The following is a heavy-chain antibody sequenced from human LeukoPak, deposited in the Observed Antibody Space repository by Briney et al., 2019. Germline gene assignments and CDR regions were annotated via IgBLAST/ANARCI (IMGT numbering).Heavy chain of an antibody. V-gene: IGHV1-46*01. J-gene: IGHJ5*02. D-gene: IGHD3-22*01. CDR3: ARDGLYTYYYDSSGYFHLNWFDP. Sequence: ASVKVSCKASGYTFTGYYMHWVRQAPGQGLEWMGIINPSGGSTSYAQKFQGRVTMTRDMSTSTVYMELSSLRSEDTAVYYCARDGLYTYYYDSSGYFHLNWFDPWGQGTLVTVSS. CDR2: INPSGGST. CDR1: GYTFTGYY.